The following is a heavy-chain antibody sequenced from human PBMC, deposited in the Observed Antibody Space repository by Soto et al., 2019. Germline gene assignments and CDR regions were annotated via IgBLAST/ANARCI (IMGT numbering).Heavy chain of an antibody. CDR1: GFTFSSYE. J-gene: IGHJ6*02. CDR2: ISSSGSTI. Sequence: GGSLRLSCAASGFTFSSYEMNWVRQAPGKGLEWVSYISSSGSTIYYADSVKGRFTISRDNAKNSLYLQMNSLRAEDTAVYYCASPGPYSSSWYYYYGMDVWGQGTTVTVSS. CDR3: ASPGPYSSSWYYYYGMDV. V-gene: IGHV3-48*03. D-gene: IGHD6-13*01.